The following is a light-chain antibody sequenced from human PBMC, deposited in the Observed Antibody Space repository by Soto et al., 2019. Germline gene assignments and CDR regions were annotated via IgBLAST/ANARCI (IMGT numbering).Light chain of an antibody. CDR3: QQYNNWPPVT. CDR2: GAS. Sequence: EIVMTQSPATLSVSPGEGATLSCRASQSVSSKLAWYQQKPGQAPRLLIYGASTRATGIPARFSGSGSGTEFTLTINSLQSEDSAVYYCQQYNNWPPVTFGGGTKVDIK. CDR1: QSVSSK. V-gene: IGKV3-15*01. J-gene: IGKJ4*01.